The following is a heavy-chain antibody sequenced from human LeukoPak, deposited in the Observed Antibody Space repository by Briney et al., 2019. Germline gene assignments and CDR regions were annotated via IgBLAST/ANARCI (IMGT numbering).Heavy chain of an antibody. J-gene: IGHJ4*02. CDR3: AGYHWNSGVVY. CDR2: ISRSGDTI. V-gene: IGHV3-11*01. CDR1: GFTFSDYA. Sequence: PGGSLRLSCAASGFTFSDYAMSWIRQAPGQGLEWVSYISRSGDTIDYADSVKGRFSISRDNAKNSLYLQMNSLRAEDTAVYYCAGYHWNSGVVYWGQGTLSPSPQ. D-gene: IGHD1-7*01.